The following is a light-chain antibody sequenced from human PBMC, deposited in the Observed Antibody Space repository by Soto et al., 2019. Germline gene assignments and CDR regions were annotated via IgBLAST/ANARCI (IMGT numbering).Light chain of an antibody. CDR3: ISYRGSDTSYD. CDR2: EVR. J-gene: IGLJ1*01. Sequence: QSVLTQHASVSGSPGQSITISCSGTSSDIGSYNYVAWYQQFPGKTPKLIIYEVRNRPSGVSFRFSGSTSGNTASLTLSGPQAEVEADYYCISYRGSDTSYDFGSGTKVTIL. V-gene: IGLV2-14*01. CDR1: SSDIGSYNY.